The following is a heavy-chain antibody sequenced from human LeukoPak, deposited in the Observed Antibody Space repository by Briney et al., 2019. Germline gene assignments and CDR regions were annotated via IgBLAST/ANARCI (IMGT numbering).Heavy chain of an antibody. CDR3: AKDRHYESNVLGY. CDR1: GGTFSSYA. D-gene: IGHD3-22*01. CDR2: IIPIFGTA. Sequence: SVKVSCKASGGTFSSYAISWVRQAPGQGLEWMGGIIPIFGTANYAQKFQGRVTITADESTSTAYMELSSLRAEDTAVYYCAKDRHYESNVLGYWGQGTLVTVSS. V-gene: IGHV1-69*13. J-gene: IGHJ4*02.